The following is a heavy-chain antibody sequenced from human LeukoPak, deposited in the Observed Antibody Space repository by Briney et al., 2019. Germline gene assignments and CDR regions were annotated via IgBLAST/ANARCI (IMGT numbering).Heavy chain of an antibody. CDR3: AKLREWELPDLFDY. J-gene: IGHJ4*02. D-gene: IGHD1-26*01. V-gene: IGHV3-23*03. Sequence: GGSLRLSCAASGFTFSTYAMSWVRQAPGKGLEWVSVIYSGGSTYYADSVKGRFTISRDNSKNTLYLQMNSLRAEDTAVYYCAKLREWELPDLFDYWGQGTLVTVSS. CDR1: GFTFSTYA. CDR2: IYSGGST.